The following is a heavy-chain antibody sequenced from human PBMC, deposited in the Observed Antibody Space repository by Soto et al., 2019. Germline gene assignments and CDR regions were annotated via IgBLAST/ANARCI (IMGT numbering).Heavy chain of an antibody. CDR1: GGTFSSYA. CDR3: ARTTGYSSCWYRGMDV. Sequence: QVQLVQSGAEVKKPGSSVKVSCKASGGTFSSYAISWVRQAPGQGLEWMGGIIPIFGTANYAQKFQGRVTITXXDXTXKAYMELSSLRSEDTAVYYCARTTGYSSCWYRGMDVWGQGTTVTVSS. CDR2: IIPIFGTA. D-gene: IGHD6-13*01. V-gene: IGHV1-69*05. J-gene: IGHJ6*02.